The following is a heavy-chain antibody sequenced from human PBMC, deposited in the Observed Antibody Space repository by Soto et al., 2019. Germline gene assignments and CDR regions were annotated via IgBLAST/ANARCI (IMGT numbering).Heavy chain of an antibody. CDR3: ARARSGYPLYFDY. D-gene: IGHD3-22*01. V-gene: IGHV4-59*01. CDR2: IYYSGST. Sequence: SETLSLTCTVSGGSISSYYWSWIRQPPGKGLEWIGYIYYSGSTNYNPSLKSRVTISVDTSKNQFSLKLSSVTAADTAVYYCARARSGYPLYFDYWGQGTLVTVS. J-gene: IGHJ4*02. CDR1: GGSISSYY.